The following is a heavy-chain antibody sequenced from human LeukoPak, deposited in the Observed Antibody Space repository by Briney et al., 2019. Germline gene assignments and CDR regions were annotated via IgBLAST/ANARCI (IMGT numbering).Heavy chain of an antibody. V-gene: IGHV3-66*01. CDR3: ARAEYFYDSSGYSAFDI. CDR2: IYSGGDT. D-gene: IGHD3-22*01. J-gene: IGHJ3*02. CDR1: GFTVSRRY. Sequence: GESLRLSCAASGFTVSRRYMSWVRQAPGKGLEWVSLIYSGGDTYYADSVKGRFTISRDNSKNTLYLQMNSLRAEDTAVYYCARAEYFYDSSGYSAFDIWGQGTMVTVSS.